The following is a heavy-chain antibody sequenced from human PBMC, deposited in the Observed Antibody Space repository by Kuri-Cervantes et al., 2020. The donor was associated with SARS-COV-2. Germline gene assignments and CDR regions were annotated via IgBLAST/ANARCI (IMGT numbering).Heavy chain of an antibody. CDR2: IYHSGST. J-gene: IGHJ4*02. CDR1: GYSISSGYY. Sequence: SETLSLTCAVSGYSISSGYYWGWIRQPPGKGLEWIGSIYHSGSTNYNPSLKSRVTISVDTSKNQFSLKLSSVTAADTAVYYCARRLKDGPPDYWGQGTLVTVSS. V-gene: IGHV4-38-2*01. CDR3: ARRLKDGPPDY.